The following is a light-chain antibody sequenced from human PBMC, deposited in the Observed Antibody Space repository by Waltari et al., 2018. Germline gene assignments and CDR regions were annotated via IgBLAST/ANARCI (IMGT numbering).Light chain of an antibody. CDR1: NIGSYS. CDR3: QVWHAAIDPGV. Sequence: SYVLTQPPSVSVAPGETARVTCGGDNIGSYSVHWYQQKPGQAPVLVIRYDTDRPSGCPERCSGSNSANTATLASSRVEAGDEANYYCQVWHAAIDPGVFGTGTEVTV. CDR2: YDT. J-gene: IGLJ1*01. V-gene: IGLV3-21*04.